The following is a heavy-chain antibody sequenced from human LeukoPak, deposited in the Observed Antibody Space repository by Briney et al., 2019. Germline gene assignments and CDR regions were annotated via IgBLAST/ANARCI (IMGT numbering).Heavy chain of an antibody. CDR2: IHYSGST. J-gene: IGHJ6*02. CDR1: GGSISSGGYY. D-gene: IGHD5-18*01. V-gene: IGHV4-31*03. Sequence: SQTLSLTCTVSGGSISSGGYYWSWIRQHPGKGLEWIGYIHYSGSTYYNPSLKSRVTISVDTSKNQFSLKLSSVTAADTAVYYCARKDPAMVSYYYYGMDVWGQGTTVTVSS. CDR3: ARKDPAMVSYYYYGMDV.